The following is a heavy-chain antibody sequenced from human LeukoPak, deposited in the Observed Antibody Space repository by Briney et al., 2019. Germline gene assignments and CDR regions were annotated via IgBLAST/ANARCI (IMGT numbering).Heavy chain of an antibody. CDR3: AKDHRDLTLGY. CDR1: GFTFSSYG. Sequence: GGSLRLSCAASGFTFSSYGMHWVRQAPGKGLDWVAFIRYDGRNKYYADSVKGRFTISRDNSKNTLYLQMNSLRAEDTAVYYCAKDHRDLTLGYWGQGTLVTVSS. D-gene: IGHD4/OR15-4a*01. CDR2: IRYDGRNK. J-gene: IGHJ4*02. V-gene: IGHV3-30*02.